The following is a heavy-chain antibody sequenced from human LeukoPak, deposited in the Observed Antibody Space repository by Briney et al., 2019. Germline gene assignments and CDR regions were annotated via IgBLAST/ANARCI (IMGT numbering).Heavy chain of an antibody. V-gene: IGHV5-51*01. D-gene: IGHD2-15*01. CDR2: IDLGDSDT. CDR1: GYRFTSYW. Sequence: GESLKISFKGSGYRFTSYWIGWVRPMPGKGLEWMGIIDLGDSDTRYSPSFQGQVTISADKSISTAYLQWSSLKASDTAMYYCASTFPYCSGGSCYGDAFDIWGQGTMVTVPS. J-gene: IGHJ3*02. CDR3: ASTFPYCSGGSCYGDAFDI.